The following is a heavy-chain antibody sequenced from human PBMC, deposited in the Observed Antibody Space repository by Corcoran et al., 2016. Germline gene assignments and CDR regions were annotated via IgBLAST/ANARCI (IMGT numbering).Heavy chain of an antibody. CDR1: GFTFSNYN. CDR2: ISISSSTI. Sequence: EVQLVESGGGLVQPGGSLRLSCAASGFTFSNYNMNWLRQAPGKGLEWVSFISISSSTIHYADSVKGRFTISRDNAKNSLYLQMNSLRDEDTAVYYCARELGSEWSPGLSGGQGTLVTVSS. J-gene: IGHJ4*02. V-gene: IGHV3-48*02. D-gene: IGHD3-3*01. CDR3: ARELGSEWSPGLS.